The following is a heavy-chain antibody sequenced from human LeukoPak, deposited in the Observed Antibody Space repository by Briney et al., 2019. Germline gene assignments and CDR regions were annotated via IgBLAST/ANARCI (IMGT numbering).Heavy chain of an antibody. J-gene: IGHJ4*02. D-gene: IGHD6-13*01. Sequence: PSETLSLTCTVSGYSISSGYYWGWIRQPPGKGLEWIGSIYHSGSTHYNPSLKSRVTISVDTSKNQFSLKLSSVTAADTAVYYCASGSAAHDYWGQGTLVTVSS. CDR1: GYSISSGYY. CDR2: IYHSGST. V-gene: IGHV4-38-2*02. CDR3: ASGSAAHDY.